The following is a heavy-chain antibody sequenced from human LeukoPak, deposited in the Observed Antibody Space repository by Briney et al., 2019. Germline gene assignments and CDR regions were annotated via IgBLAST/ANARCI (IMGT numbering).Heavy chain of an antibody. V-gene: IGHV4-59*01. CDR2: IYYSGST. J-gene: IGHJ3*02. CDR1: GGSISSYY. CDR3: AREVRDYYDSSGKPYDAFDI. Sequence: SETLSLTCTVSGGSISSYYWSWIRQPPGKGLEWIGYIYYSGSTNYNPSLKNRVTISVDTSKDQFSLKLSSVTAADTAVYYCAREVRDYYDSSGKPYDAFDIWGQGTMVTVSS. D-gene: IGHD3-22*01.